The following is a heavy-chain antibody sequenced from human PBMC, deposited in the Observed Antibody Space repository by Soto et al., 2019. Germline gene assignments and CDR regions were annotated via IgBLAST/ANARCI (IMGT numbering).Heavy chain of an antibody. V-gene: IGHV1-69*01. D-gene: IGHD3-16*01. CDR3: ATHGLGVSSPPYLDS. Sequence: QLVQSGSEVKKPGSSVKVSCQASGGTFSGYVVTWVRQAPGQGLEWMGEFVPLFGTTNYSQRFSGRITITTEESTSTASMELRTLRSDDTAVYYCATHGLGVSSPPYLDSWGHGTLVSVSS. J-gene: IGHJ4*01. CDR1: GGTFSGYV. CDR2: FVPLFGTT.